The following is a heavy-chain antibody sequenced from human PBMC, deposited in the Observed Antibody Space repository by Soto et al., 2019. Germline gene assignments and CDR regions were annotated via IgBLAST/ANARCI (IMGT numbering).Heavy chain of an antibody. J-gene: IGHJ6*02. V-gene: IGHV3-30-3*01. CDR2: ISYDGSNK. CDR3: ARAAGYCSSTSCYIYYGMDV. Sequence: QVQLVESGGGVVQPGRSLRLSRAASGFTFSTYAIHWVRQAPGKGLEWVAVISYDGSNKYYADSVKGRFTISRDNSKNTLYLQMNSLRAEDTAVYYCARAAGYCSSTSCYIYYGMDVWGQGTPVTVSS. CDR1: GFTFSTYA. D-gene: IGHD2-2*02.